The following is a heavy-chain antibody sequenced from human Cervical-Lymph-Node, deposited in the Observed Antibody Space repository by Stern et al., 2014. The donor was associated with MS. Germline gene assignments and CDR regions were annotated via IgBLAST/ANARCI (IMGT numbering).Heavy chain of an antibody. CDR2: ISSGGSYI. V-gene: IGHV3-21*02. J-gene: IGHJ4*02. CDR1: GFTFSFYS. Sequence: EVKLVESGGGLVKLGGYMRLYCGASGFTFSFYSMNWVRQAPGKGLEWVAYISSGGSYIYYADSLKGRFTISRDNAKNSLYLQMNSLRAEDTAVYYFARGRGGNYRYYFDYWGQGTLVTVSS. D-gene: IGHD4-23*01. CDR3: ARGRGGNYRYYFDY.